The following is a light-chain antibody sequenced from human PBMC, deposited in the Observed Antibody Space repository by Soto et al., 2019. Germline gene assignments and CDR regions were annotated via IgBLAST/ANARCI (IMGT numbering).Light chain of an antibody. CDR2: WAS. Sequence: DLVLTQSPDSLAVSLGERATINCRSSHSLVDSSYKKTDLAWYQQRPGQPPKLLIYWASTRQSGVPDRFSGGGSATDFTLTISRLQAEDVAIYYCHQYYSIPYTFGQGTRLEI. CDR3: HQYYSIPYT. CDR1: HSLVDSSYKKTD. V-gene: IGKV4-1*01. J-gene: IGKJ2*01.